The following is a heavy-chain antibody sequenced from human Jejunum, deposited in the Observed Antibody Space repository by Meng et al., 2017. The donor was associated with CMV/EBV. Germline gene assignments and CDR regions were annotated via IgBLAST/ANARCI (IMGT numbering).Heavy chain of an antibody. V-gene: IGHV3-74*01. CDR3: TRGVRDS. J-gene: IGHJ4*02. D-gene: IGHD3-10*01. CDR2: IDADGSNT. Sequence: SLRLSCAASGFTFSPYRMNWVRQAPGKELVWVSRIDADGSNTLYADSAKGRFTISRDNAKNTLYLQMNSLRADDTAVYYCTRGVRDSWGQGTLVTVSS. CDR1: GFTFSPYR.